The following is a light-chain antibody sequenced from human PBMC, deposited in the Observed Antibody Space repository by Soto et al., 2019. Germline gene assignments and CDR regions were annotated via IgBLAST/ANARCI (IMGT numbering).Light chain of an antibody. CDR2: EAS. Sequence: EIVLAQFPCTLSLSPGERAALSCRASQSVSSSSLAWYQQNPGQAPRLLIYEASSRATGIPDRFSGSGSGTDFTLAISRLEPEDFAVYYCQQYRTFGQGTKVDIK. V-gene: IGKV3-20*01. CDR3: QQYRT. CDR1: QSVSSSS. J-gene: IGKJ1*01.